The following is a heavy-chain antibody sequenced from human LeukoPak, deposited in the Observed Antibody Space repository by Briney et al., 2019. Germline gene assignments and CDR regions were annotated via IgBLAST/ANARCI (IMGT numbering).Heavy chain of an antibody. CDR2: INHSGST. CDR1: GGSFSGYY. J-gene: IGHJ2*01. CDR3: ARGPNYWYFDL. V-gene: IGHV4-34*01. Sequence: SETLSLTCAVYGGSFSGYYWSWIRQPPGKGLEWIGEINHSGSTNYNPSLKSRVTISVDTSKNQFSLKLSSVPAADTAVYYCARGPNYWYFDLWGRGTLVTVSS.